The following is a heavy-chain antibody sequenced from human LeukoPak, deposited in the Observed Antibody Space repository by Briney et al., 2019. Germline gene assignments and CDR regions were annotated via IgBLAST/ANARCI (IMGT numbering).Heavy chain of an antibody. D-gene: IGHD3-22*01. V-gene: IGHV4-39*01. CDR3: ARITYYYDSPPD. J-gene: IGHJ4*02. Sequence: MTSETLSLTCTVSGGSISSSSYYWGWIRQPPGRGLEWIGSIYYSGSTYYNTALKSRVTMSVDTSNNQFSLKLSSVTAADTAVYYCARITYYYDSPPDWGQGTLVTVSS. CDR2: IYYSGST. CDR1: GGSISSSSYY.